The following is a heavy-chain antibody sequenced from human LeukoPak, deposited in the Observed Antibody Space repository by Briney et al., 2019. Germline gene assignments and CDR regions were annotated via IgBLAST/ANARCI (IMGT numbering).Heavy chain of an antibody. CDR1: GGSFSGYY. J-gene: IGHJ3*02. CDR2: IYYSGST. Sequence: PSETLSLTCAVYGGSFSGYYWSWIRQPPGKGLEWIGTIYYSGSTYHNPSLKSRVTISVDTSKNQFSLKLSSVTAADTAMYYCATIKVGAAFDIWGQGTMVTVSS. D-gene: IGHD1-26*01. CDR3: ATIKVGAAFDI. V-gene: IGHV4-34*01.